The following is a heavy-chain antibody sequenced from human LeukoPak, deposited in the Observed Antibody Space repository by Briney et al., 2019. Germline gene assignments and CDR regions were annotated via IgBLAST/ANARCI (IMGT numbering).Heavy chain of an antibody. CDR1: GGTFSSYT. CDR2: IIPILGIA. D-gene: IGHD2-2*01. J-gene: IGHJ3*02. V-gene: IGHV1-69*04. CDR3: ARDAPYCSSTSCQTDAFDI. Sequence: SVKVSCKASGGTFSSYTISWVRQAPGQGLEWMGRIIPILGIANYAQKFQGRVTITADKSTSTAYMELSSLRSEDTAVYYCARDAPYCSSTSCQTDAFDIWGQGTMVTVSS.